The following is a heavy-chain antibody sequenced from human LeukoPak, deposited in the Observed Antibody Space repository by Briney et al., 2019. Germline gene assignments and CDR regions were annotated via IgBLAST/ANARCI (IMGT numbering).Heavy chain of an antibody. CDR1: GFNFSTYW. D-gene: IGHD1-26*01. CDR2: IKEDGSEI. Sequence: GGSLRLSCAASGFNFSTYWMTWVRQVPGKGLEWVANIKEDGSEIYYVDAVKGRFSISRDNAKTSLYLQMNSLSVADTAVYYCARYSGSYAIYYFDYWGQGTLVTVSS. V-gene: IGHV3-7*01. CDR3: ARYSGSYAIYYFDY. J-gene: IGHJ4*02.